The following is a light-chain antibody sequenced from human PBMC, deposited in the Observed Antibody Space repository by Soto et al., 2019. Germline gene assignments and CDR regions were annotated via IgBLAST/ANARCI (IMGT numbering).Light chain of an antibody. J-gene: IGKJ1*01. CDR2: AAS. CDR1: QGISNY. CDR3: QKYNSALPT. V-gene: IGKV1-27*01. Sequence: DMQMTQSPSSLSASVGDRVTITCRASQGISNYLAWYQQRPGEVPKVLIYAASTLQSGVPSRFSGSGSGTEFTLTISSLQPEDVATYYCQKYNSALPTFGQGTRWIS.